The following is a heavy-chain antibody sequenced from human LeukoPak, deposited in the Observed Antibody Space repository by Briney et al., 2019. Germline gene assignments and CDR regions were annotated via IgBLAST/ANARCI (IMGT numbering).Heavy chain of an antibody. CDR2: INPNSGGT. V-gene: IGHV1-2*02. Sequence: ASVKVSCKASGYTFTGYNMHWVRQAPGQGLEWMGWINPNSGGTNYAQKFQGRVTMTRDTSISTAYMELSRLRSDDTAVYYCARDSQYSSGWYWFDPWGQGTLVTVSS. CDR1: GYTFTGYN. J-gene: IGHJ5*02. D-gene: IGHD6-19*01. CDR3: ARDSQYSSGWYWFDP.